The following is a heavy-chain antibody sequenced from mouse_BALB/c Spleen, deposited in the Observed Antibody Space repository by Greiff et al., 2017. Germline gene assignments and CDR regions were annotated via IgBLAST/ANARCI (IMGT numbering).Heavy chain of an antibody. V-gene: IGHV1-9*01. CDR3: ARRGIPWDVAY. D-gene: IGHD4-1*01. CDR2: ILPGSGST. CDR1: GYTFSSYW. Sequence: VKLMESGAELMKPGASVKISCKATGYTFSSYWIEWVKQRPGHGLEWIGEILPGSGSTNYNEKFKGKATFTADTSSNTAYMQLSSLTSEDSAVYYCARRGIPWDVAYWGQGTLVTVSA. J-gene: IGHJ3*01.